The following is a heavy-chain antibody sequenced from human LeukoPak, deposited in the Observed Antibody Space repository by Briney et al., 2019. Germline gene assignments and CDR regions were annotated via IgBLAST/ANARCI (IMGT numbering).Heavy chain of an antibody. CDR3: ARSPRYYYYYGMDV. Sequence: SETLSLTCAVYGGSFSGYYWSWIRQLPGKGLEWIGEINHSGSTNYNPSLKSRVTISVDTSKNQFSLKLSSVTAADTAVYYCARSPRYYYYYGMDVWGQGTTVTVSS. CDR2: INHSGST. J-gene: IGHJ6*02. CDR1: GGSFSGYY. V-gene: IGHV4-34*01.